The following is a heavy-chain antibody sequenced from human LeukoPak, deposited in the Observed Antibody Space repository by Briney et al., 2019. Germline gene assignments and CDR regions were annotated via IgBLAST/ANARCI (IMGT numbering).Heavy chain of an antibody. J-gene: IGHJ6*02. D-gene: IGHD6-13*01. CDR1: GYTFTSYY. Sequence: ASVKVSYKASGYTFTSYYMHWVRQAPGQGLEWMGIINPSGGSTSYAQKFQGRVTMTRDTSTSTVYMELSSLRSEDTAVYYCARYSTNYGMDVWGQGTTVTVSS. CDR2: INPSGGST. V-gene: IGHV1-46*01. CDR3: ARYSTNYGMDV.